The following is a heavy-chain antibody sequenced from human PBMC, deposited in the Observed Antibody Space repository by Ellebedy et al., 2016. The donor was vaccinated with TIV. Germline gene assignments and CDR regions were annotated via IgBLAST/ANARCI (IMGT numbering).Heavy chain of an antibody. D-gene: IGHD2-8*01. CDR3: AAGNGWLDF. CDR1: RSPFCGYF. CDR2: VFYNGST. V-gene: IGHV4-59*08. Sequence: MPSETLSLTCTVSRSPFCGYFWSWLRQSPVKGLESIGYVFYNGSTNYDPSFKSRVSMSADTSKNQFSLKLKSVTPADTAVYYCAAGNGWLDFWGPGILVTVSS. J-gene: IGHJ5*01.